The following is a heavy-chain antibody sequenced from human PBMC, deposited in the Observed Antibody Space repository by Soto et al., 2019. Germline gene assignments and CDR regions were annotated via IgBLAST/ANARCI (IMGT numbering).Heavy chain of an antibody. CDR2: ILHDGNNK. Sequence: GGSLRLSCAASGFTFSNYIMHWVRQAPGKGLEWVAMILHDGNNKYYADNVKGRFTISRDNSKNTLYLQMNSLRTEVTAIYYCARDDEDGSYCDLGYWGQGTLVTVSS. V-gene: IGHV3-30-3*01. CDR1: GFTFSNYI. J-gene: IGHJ4*02. D-gene: IGHD3-10*01. CDR3: ARDDEDGSYCDLGY.